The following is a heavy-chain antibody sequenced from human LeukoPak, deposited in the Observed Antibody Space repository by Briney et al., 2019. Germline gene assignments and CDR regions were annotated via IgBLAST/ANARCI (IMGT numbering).Heavy chain of an antibody. CDR1: GFTFSSYG. V-gene: IGHV3-23*01. Sequence: GGSLRLSCEASGFTFSSYGMGWVRQTPGKGLEWVSGLTETGDTTYYADSVQGRFTISRDNSKNTLYLQMHSLGAEDTALYYCARGLHWGLDFGGQGILVTVS. J-gene: IGHJ4*02. CDR2: LTETGDTT. D-gene: IGHD4-11*01. CDR3: ARGLHWGLDF.